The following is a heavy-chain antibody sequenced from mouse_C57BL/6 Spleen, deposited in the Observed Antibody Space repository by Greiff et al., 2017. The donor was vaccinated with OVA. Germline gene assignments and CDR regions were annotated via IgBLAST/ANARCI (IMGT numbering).Heavy chain of an antibody. CDR3: ARAITGTDAMDY. CDR1: GFTFSAYY. D-gene: IGHD4-1*01. J-gene: IGHJ4*01. CDR2: INYDGSST. Sequence: DVKLVESEGGLVQPGSSMKLSCTASGFTFSAYYMAWVRQVPEKGLEWVANINYDGSSTYYLDSLKSRFIISRDNAKNILYLQMSSLKSEDTATYYCARAITGTDAMDYWGQGTSVTVSS. V-gene: IGHV5-16*01.